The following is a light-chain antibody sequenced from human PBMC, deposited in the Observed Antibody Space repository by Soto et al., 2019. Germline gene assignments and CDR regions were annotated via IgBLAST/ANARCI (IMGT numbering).Light chain of an antibody. Sequence: QSVLTQSPSASGTPGQRVTISCSGSNSNIGSNPVNWYQQLPGMAPKLLISANNQRPSGVPDRFSGSKSGTSASLAISGLQSEDEADYYCATWDGSLNAMVFGGGTKLTVL. J-gene: IGLJ2*01. V-gene: IGLV1-44*01. CDR3: ATWDGSLNAMV. CDR1: NSNIGSNP. CDR2: ANN.